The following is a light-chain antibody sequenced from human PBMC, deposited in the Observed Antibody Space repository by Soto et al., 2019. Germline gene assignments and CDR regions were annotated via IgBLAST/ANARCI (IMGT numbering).Light chain of an antibody. Sequence: DIQMTQSPSTLSASVGDRVTITCRASQSISSWLAWYQQKPGKAPKLLIYKASSLEGGVPSRFSGSGSGTEFTLTISSLQPDYFATYYCQQYSSYSTFGQGTKVEVK. CDR1: QSISSW. J-gene: IGKJ1*01. V-gene: IGKV1-5*03. CDR3: QQYSSYST. CDR2: KAS.